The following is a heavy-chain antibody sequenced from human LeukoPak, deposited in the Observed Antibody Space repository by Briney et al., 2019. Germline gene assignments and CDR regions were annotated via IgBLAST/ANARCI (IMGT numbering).Heavy chain of an antibody. Sequence: SVKVSCKASGGTFSSYAISWVRQAPGQGLEWMGRIIPILGIANYAQRFQGRVTITADKSTSTAYMELSSLRSEDTAVYYCANTELERRRGSSGYSHYWGQGTLVTVSS. CDR2: IIPILGIA. CDR1: GGTFSSYA. J-gene: IGHJ4*02. CDR3: ANTELERRRGSSGYSHY. V-gene: IGHV1-69*04. D-gene: IGHD3-22*01.